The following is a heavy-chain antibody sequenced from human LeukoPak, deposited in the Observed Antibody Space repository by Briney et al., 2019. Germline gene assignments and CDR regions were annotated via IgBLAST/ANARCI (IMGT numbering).Heavy chain of an antibody. CDR3: AKDLGQQLVLPDNWFDP. J-gene: IGHJ5*02. CDR2: ISGSGGST. D-gene: IGHD6-13*01. CDR1: GFTFSSYA. Sequence: GGSLRLSCAASGFTFSSYAMSWVRQAPGKGLEWVSAISGSGGSTYYADSVKGRFTISRDNSKNTLYLQMNSLRAEDTAVYYCAKDLGQQLVLPDNWFDPWGQGTLVTVSS. V-gene: IGHV3-23*01.